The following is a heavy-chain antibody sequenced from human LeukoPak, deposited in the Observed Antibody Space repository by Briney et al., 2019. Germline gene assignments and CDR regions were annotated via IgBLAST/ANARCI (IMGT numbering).Heavy chain of an antibody. CDR2: MYFSGST. J-gene: IGHJ4*02. CDR1: GGSISGYY. Sequence: SETLSLTCTVSGGSISGYYWTWIRQPAGKGLEWIGRMYFSGSTNYNPSLKSRVTISVDTSKNQFSLKLSSVTAADTAVYYCAGGILVHGYSYGGGVDYWGQGTLVTVSS. V-gene: IGHV4-4*07. CDR3: AGGILVHGYSYGGGVDY. D-gene: IGHD5-18*01.